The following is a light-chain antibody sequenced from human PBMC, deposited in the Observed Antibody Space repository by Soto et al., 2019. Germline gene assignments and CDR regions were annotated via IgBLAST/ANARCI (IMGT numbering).Light chain of an antibody. J-gene: IGKJ4*01. CDR1: QDISNY. Sequence: DIQMTQSPSSLSASVGDRVTITCQASQDISNYLNWYQQKPGKATKLLIYDASNLETGVPSRFSGSGSGTDFTFTISSPQPEDIATYYCEQYDNLPLTFGGGTKVEIK. V-gene: IGKV1-33*01. CDR3: EQYDNLPLT. CDR2: DAS.